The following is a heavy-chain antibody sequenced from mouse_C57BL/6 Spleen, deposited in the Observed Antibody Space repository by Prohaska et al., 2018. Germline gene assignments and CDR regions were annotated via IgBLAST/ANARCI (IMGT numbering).Heavy chain of an antibody. Sequence: EVQLLETGGGLVQPGGSRGLSCEGSGFTLSGFWMSWVRQTPGKTLELIGDINSDGSAINYGPSIKNRLTIFRDNDKSTLYLQMSNERSEDTATYFCMRYGNYWYFDVWGTGTTVTVSS. J-gene: IGHJ1*03. D-gene: IGHD2-1*01. CDR2: INSDGSAI. V-gene: IGHV11-2*01. CDR1: GFTLSGFW. CDR3: MRYGNYWYFDV.